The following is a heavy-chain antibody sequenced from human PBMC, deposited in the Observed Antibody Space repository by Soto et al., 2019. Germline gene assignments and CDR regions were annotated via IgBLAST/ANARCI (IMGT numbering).Heavy chain of an antibody. CDR2: IKSKTDGGTT. CDR1: GFTFSNAW. D-gene: IGHD4-17*01. Sequence: EVQLVESGGGLVKPGGSLRLSCAASGFTFSNAWMNWVRQAPGKGLEWDGRIKSKTDGGTTDYAAPVKGRFTISRDDSKNTLYLQMNSLKTEDTAVYYCTTDHGYGVFWGQGTLVTVSS. CDR3: TTDHGYGVF. J-gene: IGHJ4*02. V-gene: IGHV3-15*07.